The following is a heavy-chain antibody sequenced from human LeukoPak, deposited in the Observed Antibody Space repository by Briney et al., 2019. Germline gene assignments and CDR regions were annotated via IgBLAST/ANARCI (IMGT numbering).Heavy chain of an antibody. Sequence: GGSLRLSCAASGFTFSDYYMSWIRQAPGKGLEWVSYISSSGSTIYYADSVKGRFTISRDNAKNSLYLQMNSLRAEDTAVYYCARDGDYGGTRPKVVYGMDVWGQGTTVTVSS. CDR2: ISSSGSTI. D-gene: IGHD4-23*01. CDR3: ARDGDYGGTRPKVVYGMDV. J-gene: IGHJ6*02. V-gene: IGHV3-11*04. CDR1: GFTFSDYY.